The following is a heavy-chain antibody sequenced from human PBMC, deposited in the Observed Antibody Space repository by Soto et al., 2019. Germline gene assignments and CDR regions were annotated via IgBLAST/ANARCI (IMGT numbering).Heavy chain of an antibody. CDR1: GFTFSSYG. Sequence: QVQLVESGGGVVQPGRSLRLSCAASGFTFSSYGMHWVRQAPGKGLEWVAVIWYDGSNKYYADSVKGRFTISRDNSKNPLYLQMNSLRAEDTAVYYCARDSPHNYEFWSGYYYYYGMDVWGQGTTVTVSS. J-gene: IGHJ6*02. V-gene: IGHV3-33*01. D-gene: IGHD3-3*01. CDR2: IWYDGSNK. CDR3: ARDSPHNYEFWSGYYYYYGMDV.